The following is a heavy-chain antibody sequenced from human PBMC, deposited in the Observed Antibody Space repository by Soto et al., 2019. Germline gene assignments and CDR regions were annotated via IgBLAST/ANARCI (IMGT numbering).Heavy chain of an antibody. CDR3: ARQKDIVVVPAAIDYYYGMDV. D-gene: IGHD2-2*01. CDR1: GGTFSSYA. J-gene: IGHJ6*02. V-gene: IGHV1-69*13. CDR2: IIPIFGTA. Sequence: SVKVSCKASGGTFSSYAISWVRQAPGQGLEWMGGIIPIFGTANYAQKFQGRVTITADESTSTAYMELSSLRSEDTAVYYCARQKDIVVVPAAIDYYYGMDVWGQGTTVTVSS.